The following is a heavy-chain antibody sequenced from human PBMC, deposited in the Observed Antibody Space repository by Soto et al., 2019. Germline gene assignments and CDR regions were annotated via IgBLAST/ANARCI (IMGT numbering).Heavy chain of an antibody. Sequence: QVQLQQWGAGLLKPSETLSLTCAVYGGSFSGYYWSWIRQPPGKGLEWIGEINHSGSTNYNPSLKSRVTISVDTSKNQFSLKLSSVTAADTAVYYCARGRGSNVGYCGQGTLVTVSS. V-gene: IGHV4-34*01. J-gene: IGHJ4*02. CDR3: ARGRGSNVGY. CDR1: GGSFSGYY. D-gene: IGHD1-26*01. CDR2: INHSGST.